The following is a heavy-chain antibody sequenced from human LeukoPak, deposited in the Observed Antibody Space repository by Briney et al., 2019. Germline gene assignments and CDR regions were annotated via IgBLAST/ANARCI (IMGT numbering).Heavy chain of an antibody. CDR2: IYYSGST. CDR1: GGSISSYY. V-gene: IGHV4-59*01. CDR3: ARGIVGATNAY. D-gene: IGHD1-26*01. J-gene: IGHJ4*02. Sequence: SETLSLTCTVSGGSISSYYWSWIRQPPGKGLEWIGYIYYSGSTNYNPSLKSRVTISVDTSKNQFSLKLSSVTAADTAVYYCARGIVGATNAYWGQGTLVTVSS.